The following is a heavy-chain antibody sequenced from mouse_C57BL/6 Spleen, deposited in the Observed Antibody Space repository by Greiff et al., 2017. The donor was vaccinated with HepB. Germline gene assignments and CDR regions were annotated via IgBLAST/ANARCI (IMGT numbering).Heavy chain of an antibody. CDR2: ISSGGSYT. V-gene: IGHV5-6*01. Sequence: EVHLVESGGDLVKPGGSLKLSCAASGFTFSSYGMSWVRQTPDKRLEWVATISSGGSYTYYPDSVKGRFTISRDNAKNTLYLQMSSLKSEDTAMCYCARQGDYAWFAYWGQGTLVTVSA. CDR3: ARQGDYAWFAY. CDR1: GFTFSSYG. D-gene: IGHD2-4*01. J-gene: IGHJ3*01.